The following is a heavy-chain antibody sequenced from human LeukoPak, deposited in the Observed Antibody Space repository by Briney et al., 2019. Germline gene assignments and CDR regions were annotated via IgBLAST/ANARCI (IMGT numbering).Heavy chain of an antibody. J-gene: IGHJ4*02. CDR2: IYTSGST. CDR1: GGSISSYC. D-gene: IGHD3-3*01. CDR3: ARGITIFGVVSNYHFDY. Sequence: PSETLSLTCTVSGGSISSYCWSWIRQPAGKGLEWIGRIYTSGSTNYNPSLKSRVTMSVDTSKNQFSLKLSSVTAADTAVYYCARGITIFGVVSNYHFDYWGQGTLVTVSS. V-gene: IGHV4-4*07.